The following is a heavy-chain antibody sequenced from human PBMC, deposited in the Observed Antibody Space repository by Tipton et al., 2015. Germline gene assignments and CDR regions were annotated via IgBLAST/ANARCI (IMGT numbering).Heavy chain of an antibody. Sequence: TLSLTCTVSGGSVSSANYYWTWIRQPPGKGLEWIGYIYYTGSTNYNPSLKSRVAISIDTSKNQFSLQLSSVTAADTAVYYCARLGDYYDRSGYDYWGQGTLVTVSS. CDR3: ARLGDYYDRSGYDY. D-gene: IGHD3-22*01. J-gene: IGHJ4*02. CDR1: GGSVSSANYY. V-gene: IGHV4-61*01. CDR2: IYYTGST.